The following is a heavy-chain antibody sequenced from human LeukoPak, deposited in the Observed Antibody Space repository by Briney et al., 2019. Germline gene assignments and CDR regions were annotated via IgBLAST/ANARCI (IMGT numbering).Heavy chain of an antibody. J-gene: IGHJ4*02. Sequence: GASVKVSCKASGYTFTGYYMHWVRQAPGQRLEWMGWINAGNGNTKYSQEFQGRVTITRDTSASTAYMELSSLRSEDMAVYYCARAGIAARQGRLGFDYWGQGTLVTVSS. CDR3: ARAGIAARQGRLGFDY. CDR2: INAGNGNT. V-gene: IGHV1-3*03. CDR1: GYTFTGYY. D-gene: IGHD6-6*01.